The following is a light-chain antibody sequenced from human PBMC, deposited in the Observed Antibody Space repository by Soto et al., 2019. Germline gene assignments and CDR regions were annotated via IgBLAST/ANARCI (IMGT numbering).Light chain of an antibody. J-gene: IGKJ3*01. Sequence: DIQMTQSPSSVSASVGDRVTITCRASQGISSSLAWYQQKPRKAPKLLIYAASTLQSGVSSRFSGSGSGTDFTLTISSLQPEDFAVYYCQQYGASPFTFGPGTRVEI. CDR1: QGISSS. CDR2: AAS. V-gene: IGKV1-12*01. CDR3: QQYGASPFT.